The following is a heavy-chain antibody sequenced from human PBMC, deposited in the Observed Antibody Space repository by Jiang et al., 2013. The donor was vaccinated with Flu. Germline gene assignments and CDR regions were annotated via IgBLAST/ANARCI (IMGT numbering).Heavy chain of an antibody. CDR3: ARHGSGWLNWFDP. CDR2: IYYSGST. V-gene: IGHV4-39*01. CDR1: GGSISSSSYY. J-gene: IGHJ5*02. Sequence: GSGLVKPPETLSLTCTVSGGSISSSSYYWGWIRQPPGKGLEWIGSIYYSGSTYYNPSLKSRVTISVDTSKNQFSLKLSSVTAADTAVYYCARHGSGWLNWFDPWGQGTLVTVSS. D-gene: IGHD3-22*01.